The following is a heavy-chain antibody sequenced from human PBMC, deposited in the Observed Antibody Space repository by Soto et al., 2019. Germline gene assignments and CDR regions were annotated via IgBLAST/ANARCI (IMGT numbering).Heavy chain of an antibody. CDR2: ISSSSSYI. D-gene: IGHD3-9*01. J-gene: IGHJ6*02. CDR3: ARVLAGPEDYYYGMDV. V-gene: IGHV3-21*01. CDR1: GFTFSSYS. Sequence: GGSLRLSCAASGFTFSSYSTNWVRQAPGKGLEWVSSISSSSSYIYYADSVKGRFTISRDNAKNSLYLQMSSLRAEDTAVYYCARVLAGPEDYYYGMDVWGQGTTVTVSS.